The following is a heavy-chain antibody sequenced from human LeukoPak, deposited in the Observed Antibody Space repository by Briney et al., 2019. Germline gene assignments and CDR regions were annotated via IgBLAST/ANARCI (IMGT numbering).Heavy chain of an antibody. D-gene: IGHD1-1*01. CDR2: INHSGST. J-gene: IGHJ6*03. CDR1: GGSFSGYY. CDR3: ARGLRQPRHYYYYMDV. V-gene: IGHV4-34*01. Sequence: SETLSLTCAVYGGSFSGYYWSWIRQPPGKGLEWIGVINHSGSTNYNPSLKSRVTISVDTSKNQFSLKLSSVTAADTAVYYCARGLRQPRHYYYYMDVWGKGTTVTVSS.